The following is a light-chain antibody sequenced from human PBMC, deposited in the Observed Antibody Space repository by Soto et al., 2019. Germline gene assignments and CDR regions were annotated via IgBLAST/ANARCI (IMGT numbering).Light chain of an antibody. V-gene: IGKV3-15*01. CDR2: GAS. CDR3: QHYNNWPPWT. J-gene: IGKJ1*01. CDR1: QSVRSN. Sequence: IVTTQSPATLSVSPWERVTLSCRASQSVRSNLVWYQQRPGQAPRLLIYGASSRATGVPARFSGSGSGTEFTLTISSLQSEDFAVYYCQHYNNWPPWTFGQGTKVDIK.